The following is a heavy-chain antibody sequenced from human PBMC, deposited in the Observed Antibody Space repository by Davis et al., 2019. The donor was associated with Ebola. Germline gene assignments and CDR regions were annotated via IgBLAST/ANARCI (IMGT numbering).Heavy chain of an antibody. D-gene: IGHD1-26*01. CDR3: ASFRVVGATGPGDYYYGMDV. J-gene: IGHJ6*02. CDR1: GYTFTSSA. Sequence: AASVKVSCKASGYTFTSSAMQWVRQARGQRLEWIGWIVVGSGNTNYAQKFQERVTITRDMSTSTAYIELSSLRSEDTAVYYCASFRVVGATGPGDYYYGMDVWGQGTTVTVSS. V-gene: IGHV1-58*02. CDR2: IVVGSGNT.